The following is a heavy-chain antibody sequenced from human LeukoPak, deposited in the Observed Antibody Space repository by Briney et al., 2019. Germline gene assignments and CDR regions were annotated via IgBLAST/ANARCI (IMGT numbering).Heavy chain of an antibody. CDR1: GFTFSSYS. Sequence: GGSLRLSCAASGFTFSSYSMIWVRQVPGKGREWVSYIGSVSITIYYADSVKGRFTISRDNAKNSLYLQMNSLRAEDTAVYYCARVVGSGDFDYWGQGTLVTVSS. V-gene: IGHV3-48*01. D-gene: IGHD6-19*01. CDR3: ARVVGSGDFDY. J-gene: IGHJ4*02. CDR2: IGSVSITI.